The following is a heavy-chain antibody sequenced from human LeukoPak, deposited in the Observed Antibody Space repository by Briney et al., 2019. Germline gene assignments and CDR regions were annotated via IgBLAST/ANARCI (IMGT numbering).Heavy chain of an antibody. CDR1: GFSFCNYA. V-gene: IGHV3-23*01. CDR3: VKWGDYDVLTGYYDSDY. CDR2: ISGRDDST. D-gene: IGHD3-9*01. Sequence: GGSLRLSCAASGFSFCNYAMSWVRHVPGKGLEWVSAISGRDDSTYYADSVKGRFTISRDTSKNTLYQQMNSLRAEDTAVYYCVKWGDYDVLTGYYDSDYWGQGTLVTVSS. J-gene: IGHJ4*02.